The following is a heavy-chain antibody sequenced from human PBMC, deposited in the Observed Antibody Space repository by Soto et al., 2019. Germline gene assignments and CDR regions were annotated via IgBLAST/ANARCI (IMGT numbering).Heavy chain of an antibody. CDR2: ISSSSSYI. Sequence: EVQLVESGGGLVKPGGSLRLSCAASGFTFSSYSMNWVRQAPGKGLEWVSSISSSSSYIYYADSVKGRFTISRDNAKNSLYLQMNSRRAEDTAGYYCARDRTTGTYYYYYGMDVWGQGTTVTVSS. D-gene: IGHD1-1*01. CDR3: ARDRTTGTYYYYYGMDV. CDR1: GFTFSSYS. V-gene: IGHV3-21*01. J-gene: IGHJ6*02.